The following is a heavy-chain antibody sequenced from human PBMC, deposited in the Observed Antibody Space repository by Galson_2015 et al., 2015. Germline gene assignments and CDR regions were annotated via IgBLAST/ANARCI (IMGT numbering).Heavy chain of an antibody. J-gene: IGHJ4*02. D-gene: IGHD1-7*01. V-gene: IGHV5-51*01. CDR3: ARRWSNWNYLVLDY. Sequence: QSGAEVTKPGESLKISCKASGYSFTRYWIGWVRQMPGKGLEWMGIIYPGDSNTRYSPSFQGHVTISADNSISTAYLQWSGLKASDTAMYYCARRWSNWNYLVLDYWGQGTLVTVSS. CDR1: GYSFTRYW. CDR2: IYPGDSNT.